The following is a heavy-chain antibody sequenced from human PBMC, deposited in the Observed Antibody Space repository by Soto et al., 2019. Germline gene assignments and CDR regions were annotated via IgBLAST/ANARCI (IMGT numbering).Heavy chain of an antibody. J-gene: IGHJ4*02. V-gene: IGHV1-18*01. CDR3: ARVLHIVVTIIGSHDY. Sequence: ASVKVSCKASGYTFTSYGISWVRQAPGQGLEWMGWISAYNGNTNYAQKLQGRVTMTTDTSTSTAYMELRSLRSDDTAVYYCARVLHIVVTIIGSHDYWGQGTLVTVSS. CDR2: ISAYNGNT. D-gene: IGHD5-12*01. CDR1: GYTFTSYG.